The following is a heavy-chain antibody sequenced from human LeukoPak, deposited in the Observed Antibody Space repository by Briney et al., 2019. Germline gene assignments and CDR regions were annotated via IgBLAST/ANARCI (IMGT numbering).Heavy chain of an antibody. CDR3: ARRVAVGNYFDP. Sequence: SETLSLTCTVSGGSISTDYWSWVRQPPGKGLQWIGYIYYSGSTNYNPSLKSRVTISLNTAKNQFSLRLRSVTAADTAVYYCARRVAVGNYFDPWGQGTLVTVSS. D-gene: IGHD4-11*01. CDR1: GGSISTDY. CDR2: IYYSGST. V-gene: IGHV4-59*08. J-gene: IGHJ5*02.